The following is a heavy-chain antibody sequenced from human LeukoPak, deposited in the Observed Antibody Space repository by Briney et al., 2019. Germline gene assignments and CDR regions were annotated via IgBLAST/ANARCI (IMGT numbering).Heavy chain of an antibody. J-gene: IGHJ4*02. Sequence: SETLSLTCAVYGGSFSGYYWTWIRQPPGKGLEWIGEINHSGSTNYNPSLRSRVTISVDTSKNQFSLRLTSVTAADTAVYYCARRITLVRGFNYWGQGTLVTVSS. CDR1: GGSFSGYY. D-gene: IGHD3-10*01. CDR3: ARRITLVRGFNY. CDR2: INHSGST. V-gene: IGHV4-34*01.